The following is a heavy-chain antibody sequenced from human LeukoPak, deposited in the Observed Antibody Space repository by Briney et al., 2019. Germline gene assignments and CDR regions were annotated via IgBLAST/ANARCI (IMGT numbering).Heavy chain of an antibody. J-gene: IGHJ4*02. D-gene: IGHD2-2*01. CDR2: MNPNSGNT. V-gene: IGHV1-8*01. Sequence: GASVKVSCKASGYTFTSYDINWVRQATGQGLEWMGWMNPNSGNTGYAQKFQGRVTMTRNNYISTDYMELSSLRSEDTAVYYCARVAKMKLTYQPPDYWGQGTLVTVSS. CDR1: GYTFTSYD. CDR3: ARVAKMKLTYQPPDY.